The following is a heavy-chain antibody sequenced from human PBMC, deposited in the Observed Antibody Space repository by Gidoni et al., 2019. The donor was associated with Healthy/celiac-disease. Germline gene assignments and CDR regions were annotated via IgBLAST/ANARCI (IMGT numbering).Heavy chain of an antibody. Sequence: QVQLVQSGAEVKKPGASVTVSCKASGYPFTSYGISWVRQAPGQGLEWMGWISAYNGNTNYAQKLQGRVTMTTDTSTSTAYMELRSLRSDDTAGYYCARDPSNGFSLDAFDIWGQGTMVTVSS. D-gene: IGHD2-8*01. CDR3: ARDPSNGFSLDAFDI. J-gene: IGHJ3*02. CDR2: ISAYNGNT. V-gene: IGHV1-18*04. CDR1: GYPFTSYG.